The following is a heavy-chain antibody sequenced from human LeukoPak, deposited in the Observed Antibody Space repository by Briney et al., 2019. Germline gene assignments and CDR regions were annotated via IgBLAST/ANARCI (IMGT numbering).Heavy chain of an antibody. CDR1: GFTVSSNY. CDR3: ARGPASVVVVTVGLYYFDY. J-gene: IGHJ4*02. Sequence: GGSLRLSCAASGFTVSSNYMSWVRQAPGKGLEWVSVIYSGGSTYYADSVKGRFTISRDNSKTTLYLQMNSLRAEDTAVYYCARGPASVVVVTVGLYYFDYWGQGTLVTVSS. CDR2: IYSGGST. D-gene: IGHD3-22*01. V-gene: IGHV3-53*01.